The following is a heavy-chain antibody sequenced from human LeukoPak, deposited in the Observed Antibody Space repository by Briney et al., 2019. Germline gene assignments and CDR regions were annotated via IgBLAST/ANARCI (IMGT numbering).Heavy chain of an antibody. D-gene: IGHD2-2*02. J-gene: IGHJ2*01. Sequence: SETLSLTCTVSGGSITRRDYYWGWIRQPPGKGLEWIGSIYYTESTFHNPSLKSRFIMSVNTSKNLFSLNLTSVTAADTAMYYCARQTIAAVTGYMLFDLWGRGTLVIVSS. CDR2: IYYTEST. CDR3: ARQTIAAVTGYMLFDL. V-gene: IGHV4-39*01. CDR1: GGSITRRDYY.